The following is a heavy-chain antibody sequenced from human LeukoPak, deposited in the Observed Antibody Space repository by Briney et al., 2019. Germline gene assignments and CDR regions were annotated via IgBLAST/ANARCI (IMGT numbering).Heavy chain of an antibody. CDR1: GFTFSSYW. Sequence: GGSLRLSCAASGFTFSSYWMHWVRQAPGKGLVWVSRINTDGSSTSYADSVKGRFTISRDNAKNSLYLQMNSLRAEDTAVYYCARVKLQQQLVSSLAFDIWGQGTMVTVSS. CDR3: ARVKLQQQLVSSLAFDI. J-gene: IGHJ3*02. CDR2: INTDGSST. V-gene: IGHV3-74*01. D-gene: IGHD6-6*01.